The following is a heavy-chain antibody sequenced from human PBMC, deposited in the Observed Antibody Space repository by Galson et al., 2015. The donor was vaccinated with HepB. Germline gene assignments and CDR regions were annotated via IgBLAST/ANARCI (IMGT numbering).Heavy chain of an antibody. Sequence: SLRLSCAASGFIFSSYEMNWVRQAPGKGLEWVSYISYNGNTIYYADSVKGRFTFSRDNAKNSMYLQMNSLRAEDTAVYYCTRGAPTYYDDSCGYCDYWGHGTLVTVSS. CDR1: GFIFSSYE. V-gene: IGHV3-48*03. CDR2: ISYNGNTI. D-gene: IGHD3-22*01. J-gene: IGHJ4*01. CDR3: TRGAPTYYDDSCGYCDY.